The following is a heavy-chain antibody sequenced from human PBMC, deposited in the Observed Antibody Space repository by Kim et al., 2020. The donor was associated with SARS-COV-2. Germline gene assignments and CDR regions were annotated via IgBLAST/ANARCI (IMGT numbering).Heavy chain of an antibody. CDR2: ISSSGSTI. D-gene: IGHD3-3*01. CDR3: ARGRVLDDFWSGYTNIYYYYYYGMDV. CDR1: GFTFSSYE. J-gene: IGHJ6*02. V-gene: IGHV3-48*03. Sequence: GGSLRLSCAASGFTFSSYEMNWVRQAPGKGLEWVSYISSSGSTIYYADSVKGRFTISRDNAKNSLYLQMNSLRAEDTAVYYCARGRVLDDFWSGYTNIYYYYYYGMDVWGQGTTVTVSS.